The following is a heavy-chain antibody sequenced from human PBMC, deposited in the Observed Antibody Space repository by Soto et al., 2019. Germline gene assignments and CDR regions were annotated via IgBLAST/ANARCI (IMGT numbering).Heavy chain of an antibody. V-gene: IGHV5-10-1*01. CDR2: IDPSDSYT. J-gene: IGHJ4*02. CDR1: GYSFTSYW. D-gene: IGHD1-26*01. Sequence: GESLKISCKGSGYSFTSYWISWVRQMPGKGLEWMGRIDPSDSYTNYSPSFQGHVTISADKSITTAYLQWSSLKAPDTAMYYCARHVMGARGWVDEPLWXQGTLVTVSS. CDR3: ARHVMGARGWVDEPL.